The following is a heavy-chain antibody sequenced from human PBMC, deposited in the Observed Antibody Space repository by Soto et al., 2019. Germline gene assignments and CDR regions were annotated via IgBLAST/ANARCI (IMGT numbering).Heavy chain of an antibody. J-gene: IGHJ5*02. V-gene: IGHV1-3*01. CDR2: INAANGDT. D-gene: IGHD6-13*01. CDR1: GYTFTSYG. CDR3: VRRHVSAAGIDWFDP. Sequence: ASVKVSCKASGYTFTSYGIHWVRQAPGQRLEWMGWINAANGDTKYSPKFQGRVTITRDTSASTAYMELSSLRSEDTAVYYCVRRHVSAAGIDWFDPWGQGTLVTVSS.